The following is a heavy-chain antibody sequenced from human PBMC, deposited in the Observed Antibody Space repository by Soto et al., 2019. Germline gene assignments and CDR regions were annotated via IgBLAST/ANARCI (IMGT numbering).Heavy chain of an antibody. J-gene: IGHJ5*02. CDR2: IYYSGST. CDR1: GGSVSIYY. Sequence: SESLSISRAVSGGSVSIYYLAWIRQTPGKGLEWIGYIYYSGSTNYNPSLKSRVTISVDTSKNQFSLKLSSVTAADTAVYYCARVGRDTRVRGSRYNWFDPWGQGTLVTVSS. V-gene: IGHV4-59*02. D-gene: IGHD3-10*01. CDR3: ARVGRDTRVRGSRYNWFDP.